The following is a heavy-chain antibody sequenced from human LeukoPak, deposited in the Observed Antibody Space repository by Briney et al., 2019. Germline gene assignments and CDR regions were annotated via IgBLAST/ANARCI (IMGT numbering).Heavy chain of an antibody. J-gene: IGHJ4*02. Sequence: SETLSLTCAVYGGSFSDYYWNWIRQSPGKGLEWIGEIIHSGSTNYNPSLESRVTISLVTSKHQFSLKLSSVTAADTAVYYCARNWDGAIDYWGQGTLVTVSS. V-gene: IGHV4-34*12. D-gene: IGHD4/OR15-4a*01. CDR3: ARNWDGAIDY. CDR1: GGSFSDYY. CDR2: IIHSGST.